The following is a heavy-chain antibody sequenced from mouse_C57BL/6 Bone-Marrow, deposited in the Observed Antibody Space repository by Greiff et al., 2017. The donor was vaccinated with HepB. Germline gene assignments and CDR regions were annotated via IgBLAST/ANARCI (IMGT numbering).Heavy chain of an antibody. CDR3: ARHDYDED. D-gene: IGHD2-4*01. V-gene: IGHV5-12*01. CDR1: GFTFSDYY. Sequence: EVMLVESGGGLVQPGGSLKLSCAASGFTFSDYYMYWVRQTPEKRLEWVAYISNGGGSTYYPDTVKGRFTISRDNAKNTLYLQMSRLKSEDTAMYYCARHDYDEDWGQGTLVTVSA. J-gene: IGHJ3*01. CDR2: ISNGGGST.